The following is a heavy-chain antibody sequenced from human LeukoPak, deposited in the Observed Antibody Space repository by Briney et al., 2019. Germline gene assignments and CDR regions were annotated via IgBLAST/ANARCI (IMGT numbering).Heavy chain of an antibody. V-gene: IGHV4-59*01. CDR1: GGSIRSYY. Sequence: PSETLSLTCSVSGGSIRSYYWSWIRQPPGKRLEWIGYIYYTGSTNYNPSLKSRVTVSIDTSKNQFSLKLSSVTAADTAVYCCVSQNRYCSGDSCYYYFDYWGQGTLVTVSS. CDR3: VSQNRYCSGDSCYYYFDY. CDR2: IYYTGST. J-gene: IGHJ4*02. D-gene: IGHD2-15*01.